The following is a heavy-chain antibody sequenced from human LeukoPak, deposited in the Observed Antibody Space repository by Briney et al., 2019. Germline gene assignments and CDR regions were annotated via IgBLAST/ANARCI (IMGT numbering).Heavy chain of an antibody. D-gene: IGHD6-13*01. CDR2: ISGSGVTT. V-gene: IGHV3-23*01. J-gene: IGHJ4*02. CDR3: AKRWSYSFDS. CDR1: GFTFDDYA. Sequence: GGSLRLSCAASGFTFDDYAMHWVRQAPGKGLEWVSGISGSGVTTYYADSVKGRFTISRDNSKTTLYLQMNSLRAEDTAVYYCAKRWSYSFDSWGQGTLVTVSS.